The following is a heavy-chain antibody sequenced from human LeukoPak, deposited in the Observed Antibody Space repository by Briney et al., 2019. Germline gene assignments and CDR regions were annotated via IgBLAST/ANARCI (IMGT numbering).Heavy chain of an antibody. V-gene: IGHV3-23*01. Sequence: GGSLRLSCAASGFTFSSYAMNWVRQVPGKGLQWVSGISGGGGTTYYADSVKGRFTISRDNSKNTLSLQTNSLRAEDTAVYYCAKGRNKAWFGEVDYWGQGTLVTVSS. CDR1: GFTFSSYA. CDR2: ISGGGGTT. CDR3: AKGRNKAWFGEVDY. J-gene: IGHJ4*02. D-gene: IGHD3-10*01.